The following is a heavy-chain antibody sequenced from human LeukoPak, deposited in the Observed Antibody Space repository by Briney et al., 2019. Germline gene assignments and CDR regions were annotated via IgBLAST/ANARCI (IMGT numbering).Heavy chain of an antibody. Sequence: SETLSLTCAVYGGSFSGYYWSWIRQPPGKGLEWIGEINHSGSTNYNPSLKSRVTTSVDTSKNQFSLKLSSVTAADTAVYYCARVPVRGVLKGYFGYWGQGTLVTVSS. J-gene: IGHJ4*02. CDR2: INHSGST. CDR3: ARVPVRGVLKGYFGY. V-gene: IGHV4-34*01. CDR1: GGSFSGYY. D-gene: IGHD3-10*01.